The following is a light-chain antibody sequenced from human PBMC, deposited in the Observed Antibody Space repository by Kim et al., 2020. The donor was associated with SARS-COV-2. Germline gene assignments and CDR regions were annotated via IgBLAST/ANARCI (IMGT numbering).Light chain of an antibody. CDR3: SSYTSSSTFVV. Sequence: QSALTQPASVSGSPGQSITISCTRSSSDVGGYNYVSWYQQHPGKAPKLMIYDVSKRPSGVSNRFSGSKSGNTASLTISGLQAEDEADYYCSSYTSSSTFVVFGEGTKLTVL. CDR1: SSDVGGYNY. V-gene: IGLV2-14*01. J-gene: IGLJ2*01. CDR2: DVS.